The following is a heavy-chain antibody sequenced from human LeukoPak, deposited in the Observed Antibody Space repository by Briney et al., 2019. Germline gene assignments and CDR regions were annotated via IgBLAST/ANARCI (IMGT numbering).Heavy chain of an antibody. CDR1: GYTFTGYY. D-gene: IGHD2-15*01. CDR2: INPNSGGT. V-gene: IGHV1-2*06. CDR3: ASAMVVASIDAFDI. J-gene: IGHJ3*02. Sequence: GASVKVSCKASGYTFTGYYMHWVRQAPGQGLEWMGRINPNSGGTNYAQKFRGRVTMTRDTSISTAYMELSRLRSDDTAVYYCASAMVVASIDAFDIWGQGTMVTVSS.